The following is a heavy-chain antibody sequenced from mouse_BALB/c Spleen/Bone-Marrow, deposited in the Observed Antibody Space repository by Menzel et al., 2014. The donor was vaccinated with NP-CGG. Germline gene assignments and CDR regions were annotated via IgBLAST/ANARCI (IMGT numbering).Heavy chain of an antibody. CDR3: ARGATVVATNFDY. D-gene: IGHD1-1*01. Sequence: VQLQQSGPELVRPGVSVKISCKGSGYTFTDYAMHWVKQSRAESLEWIGVISTYSGNTNYNQKFKGKATMTVDKSSSTAYMELARLTSEDSAIYYCARGATVVATNFDYWGQGTTLTVSS. CDR1: GYTFTDYA. J-gene: IGHJ2*01. CDR2: ISTYSGNT. V-gene: IGHV1-67*01.